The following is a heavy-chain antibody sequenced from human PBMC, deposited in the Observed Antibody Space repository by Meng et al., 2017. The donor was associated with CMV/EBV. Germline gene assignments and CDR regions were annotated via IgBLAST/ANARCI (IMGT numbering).Heavy chain of an antibody. CDR1: GGTVSRYA. CDR3: ARMPRDGYNYIDY. J-gene: IGHJ4*02. D-gene: IGHD5-24*01. V-gene: IGHV1-69*12. Sequence: QVQLVSPGARVKERGSTVRVSCKASGGTVSRYAITWVRQAPGQGLEWMGGIIPIFGTANYAQKFQGRVTITADESTSTAYMELSSLRSEDTAVYYCARMPRDGYNYIDYWGQGTLVTVSS. CDR2: IIPIFGTA.